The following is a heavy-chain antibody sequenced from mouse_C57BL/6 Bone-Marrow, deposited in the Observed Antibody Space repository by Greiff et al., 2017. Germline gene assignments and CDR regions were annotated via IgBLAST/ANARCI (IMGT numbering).Heavy chain of an antibody. V-gene: IGHV1-82*01. CDR2: IYPGDGDT. Sequence: QVQLQQSGPELVKPGASVKISCKASGYAFSSSWMNWVKQRPGKGLEWIGRIYPGDGDTNYNEKFKSKATLTVDKSSSTAYMQLSSLTSEYSAVYDCARRWLLREYYFDYWGQGTTLTVSS. CDR1: GYAFSSSW. CDR3: ARRWLLREYYFDY. D-gene: IGHD2-3*01. J-gene: IGHJ2*01.